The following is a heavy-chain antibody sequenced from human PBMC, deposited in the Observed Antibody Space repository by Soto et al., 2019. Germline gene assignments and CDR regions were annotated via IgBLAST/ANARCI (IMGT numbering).Heavy chain of an antibody. Sequence: PGGSLRLSCAASGFTFSSYGMHWVRQAPGKGLEWVAVIWYDGSNKYYADSVKGRFTISRDNSKNTLYLQMNSLRAEDTAVYYCARAVELDYYYYGMDVWGQGTTVTVSS. CDR1: GFTFSSYG. D-gene: IGHD1-7*01. CDR3: ARAVELDYYYYGMDV. CDR2: IWYDGSNK. J-gene: IGHJ6*02. V-gene: IGHV3-33*01.